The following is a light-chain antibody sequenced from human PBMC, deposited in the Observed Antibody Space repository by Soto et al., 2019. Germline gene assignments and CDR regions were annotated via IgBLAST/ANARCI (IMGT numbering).Light chain of an antibody. CDR1: SSDVGGYKY. CDR3: SSYAGSNAWV. J-gene: IGLJ3*02. Sequence: QSALTQPPTASGSPGQSVTISCTGTSSDVGGYKYVSWYQQHPGKAPKLMIYEVTKRPSGVPDRFSGSKSGNTASLTVSGLQAEDEADYYCSSYAGSNAWVLGGGTKLTVL. CDR2: EVT. V-gene: IGLV2-8*01.